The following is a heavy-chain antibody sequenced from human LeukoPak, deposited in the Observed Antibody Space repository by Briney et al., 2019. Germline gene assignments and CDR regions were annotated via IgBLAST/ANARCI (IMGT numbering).Heavy chain of an antibody. CDR3: ARDLIGGWSCDH. V-gene: IGHV3-33*01. CDR2: IWYDGSKK. D-gene: IGHD3-16*01. Sequence: PGMSLRLSCAASGFTFSSYGMHWVRQAPGKGLEWVAVIWYDGSKKYYADSVKGRFTISRDNSKNTVHLQMNSLKVEDTAVYYCARDLIGGWSCDHWGQGTLVTVSS. J-gene: IGHJ4*02. CDR1: GFTFSSYG.